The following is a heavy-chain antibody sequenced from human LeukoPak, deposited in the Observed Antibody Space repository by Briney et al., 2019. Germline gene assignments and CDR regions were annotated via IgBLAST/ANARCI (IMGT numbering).Heavy chain of an antibody. CDR1: GGTFSSCA. CDR2: IIPIFGTA. J-gene: IGHJ4*02. V-gene: IGHV1-69*05. Sequence: GSSVPVTCKASGGTFSSCAISWVRQAPGQGLEWMGGIIPIFGTANYAQKFQGRVTITTDESTSTAYMELSSLRSEDTAVYYCARSYPGIAAAGTVYFDYWGQGTLVTVSS. D-gene: IGHD6-13*01. CDR3: ARSYPGIAAAGTVYFDY.